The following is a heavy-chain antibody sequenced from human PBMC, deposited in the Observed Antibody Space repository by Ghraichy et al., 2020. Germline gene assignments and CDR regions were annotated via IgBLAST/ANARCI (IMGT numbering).Heavy chain of an antibody. D-gene: IGHD1-26*01. J-gene: IGHJ4*02. Sequence: ASVKVSCKASGYTFTSYGISWVRQAPGQGLEWMGWISAYNGNTNYAQKLQGRVTMTTDTSTSTAYMELRSLRSDDTAVYYCARDGWELLRSVSGSTLDYWGQGTLVTVSS. V-gene: IGHV1-18*04. CDR1: GYTFTSYG. CDR2: ISAYNGNT. CDR3: ARDGWELLRSVSGSTLDY.